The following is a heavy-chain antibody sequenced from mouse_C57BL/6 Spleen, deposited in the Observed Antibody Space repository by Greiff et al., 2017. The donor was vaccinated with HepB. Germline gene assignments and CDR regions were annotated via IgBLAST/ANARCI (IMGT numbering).Heavy chain of an antibody. D-gene: IGHD3-2*02. CDR3: ARGRQLRLRDAMDY. CDR2: IHPNSGST. Sequence: QVQLQQPGAELVKPGASVKLSCKASGYTFTSYWLHWVKQRPGQGLEWIGMIHPNSGSTNYNEKFKSKATLTVDKSSSTAYMQLSSLTSEDSAVYYCARGRQLRLRDAMDYWGQGTSVTVSS. CDR1: GYTFTSYW. V-gene: IGHV1-64*01. J-gene: IGHJ4*01.